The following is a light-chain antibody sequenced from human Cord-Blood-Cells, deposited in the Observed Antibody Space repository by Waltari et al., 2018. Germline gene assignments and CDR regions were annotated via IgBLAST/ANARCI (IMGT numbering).Light chain of an antibody. J-gene: IGLJ3*02. CDR3: SSYAGSNNWV. CDR1: SSDVGGYNY. Sequence: QSALTQPPSASGSPGQSVTISCTGTSSDVGGYNYVSWYQQHPGKAPKLMIYEVSKRAAGVPDRFSGSKSGNPAFLTVSGLQAEYEADYYCSSYAGSNNWVFGGGTKLTVL. V-gene: IGLV2-8*01. CDR2: EVS.